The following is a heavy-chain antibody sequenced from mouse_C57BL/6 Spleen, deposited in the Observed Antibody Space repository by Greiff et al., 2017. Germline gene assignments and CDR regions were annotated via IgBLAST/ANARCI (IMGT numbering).Heavy chain of an antibody. CDR2: IYPGDGDT. V-gene: IGHV1-82*01. J-gene: IGHJ4*01. Sequence: QVQLQQSGPELVKPGASVKISCKASGYAFSSSWMNWVKQRPGKGLEWIGRIYPGDGDTNYNGKFKGKATLTADKSSSTAYMQLSSLTSEDSAVYFCARSRGIYDGYYVDSAMDYWGQGTSVTVSS. CDR1: GYAFSSSW. D-gene: IGHD2-3*01. CDR3: ARSRGIYDGYYVDSAMDY.